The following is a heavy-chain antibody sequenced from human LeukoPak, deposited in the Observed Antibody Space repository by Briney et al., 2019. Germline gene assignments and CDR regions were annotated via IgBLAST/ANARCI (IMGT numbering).Heavy chain of an antibody. Sequence: PGRSLRLSCAASGFTFSSYGMHWVRQAPGKGLEWVAVISYDGSNKYYADSVKGRFTISRDNSKNTLYLQMNSLRAEDMAVYYCAKEPVAGTDYWGQGTLVTVSS. D-gene: IGHD6-19*01. CDR2: ISYDGSNK. CDR3: AKEPVAGTDY. V-gene: IGHV3-30*18. CDR1: GFTFSSYG. J-gene: IGHJ4*02.